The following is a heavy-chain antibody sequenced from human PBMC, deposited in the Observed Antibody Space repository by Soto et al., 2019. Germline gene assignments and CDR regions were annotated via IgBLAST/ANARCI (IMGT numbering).Heavy chain of an antibody. J-gene: IGHJ4*02. V-gene: IGHV3-7*03. Sequence: EVQLVESGGGLVQPGGSLRLSCVVSGFTFSSYAMNWVRQAPGKGLEWVGNINQGGNEAHYVDSVRGRFTIFRNNAKNSVYLQMNSLRADDTAVYFCVKGTLTPGLDYWGQGTLFTVSS. CDR3: VKGTLTPGLDY. CDR1: GFTFSSYA. CDR2: INQGGNEA. D-gene: IGHD1-1*01.